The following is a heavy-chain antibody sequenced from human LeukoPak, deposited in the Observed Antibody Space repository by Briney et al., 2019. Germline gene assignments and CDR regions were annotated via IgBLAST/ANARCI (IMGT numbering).Heavy chain of an antibody. V-gene: IGHV1-3*01. CDR3: ALGAYDY. CDR2: INAGDGNT. Sequence: ASVKVSCKASGYTFIDYAIHWVRQAPGQRLEWMGWINAGDGNTRYSQHFQGRLTVTRDTSASTAYMGLSSLRSEDTAVYYCALGAYDYWGQGTLVTVSS. CDR1: GYTFIDYA. J-gene: IGHJ4*02. D-gene: IGHD1-26*01.